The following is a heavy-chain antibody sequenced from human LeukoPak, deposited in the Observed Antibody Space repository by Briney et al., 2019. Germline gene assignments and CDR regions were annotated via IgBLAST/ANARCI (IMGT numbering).Heavy chain of an antibody. Sequence: WGSLPLSCAASGFTFSSYSMIWVRQAPGKGLEWVSYISGSTNTIYYADSVKGRFTISRDNAKNSLYLQMNSLRDEDTAVYYCARGPWGSGTTFGGYFDNWGQGTLVPPSS. CDR1: GFTFSSYS. CDR2: ISGSTNTI. D-gene: IGHD3-16*01. J-gene: IGHJ4*02. CDR3: ARGPWGSGTTFGGYFDN. V-gene: IGHV3-48*02.